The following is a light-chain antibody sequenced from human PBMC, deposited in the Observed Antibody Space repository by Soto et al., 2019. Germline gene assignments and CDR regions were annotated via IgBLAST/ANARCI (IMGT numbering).Light chain of an antibody. J-gene: IGKJ3*01. CDR1: QGIYNY. Sequence: DIQMTQSPSSLSAPVGDRITITCRADQGIYNYLAWYQQKPGKVPKLLIYSASTLPSGVPSRFSGSGSGTDFTLTINSLQPEDVATYYCQKYDSAPLTFGPGTKVEIK. CDR2: SAS. V-gene: IGKV1-27*01. CDR3: QKYDSAPLT.